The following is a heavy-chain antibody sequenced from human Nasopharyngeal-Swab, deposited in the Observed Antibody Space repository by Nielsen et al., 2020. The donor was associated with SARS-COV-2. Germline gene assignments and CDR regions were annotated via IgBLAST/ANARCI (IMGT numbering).Heavy chain of an antibody. D-gene: IGHD1-26*01. CDR1: GFTFSSYS. CDR2: ISSSSSYI. CDR3: ARDKLGGGLGYYYGMDV. V-gene: IGHV3-21*01. Sequence: GGSLRLSCAASGFTFSSYSMNWVRQAPGKGLEWVSSISSSSSYIYYADSVKGRFTISRDNAKNSLYLQMISLRAEDTAVYYCARDKLGGGLGYYYGMDVWGQGTTVTVSS. J-gene: IGHJ6*02.